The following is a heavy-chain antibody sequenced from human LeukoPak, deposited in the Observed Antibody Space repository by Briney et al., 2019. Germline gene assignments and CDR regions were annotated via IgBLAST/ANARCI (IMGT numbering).Heavy chain of an antibody. Sequence: AGGSLRLSCAASGFSLSSYWMSWVRQAPGKGLEWVSSISSSSSYICYADSVKGRFTISRDNAKNSLYLQMNSLRAEDTAVYYCARRDDYGDYWGQGTLVTVSS. CDR3: ARRDDYGDY. V-gene: IGHV3-21*01. J-gene: IGHJ4*02. CDR2: ISSSSSYI. CDR1: GFSLSSYW.